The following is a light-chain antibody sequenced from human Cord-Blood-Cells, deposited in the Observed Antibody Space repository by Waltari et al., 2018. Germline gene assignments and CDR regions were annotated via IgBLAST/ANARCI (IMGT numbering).Light chain of an antibody. Sequence: QSALTQPASVSGSPGQSITISCTGTSSDVGGYNYVSLYQQHPSKAPNLMIYDVSKRPSGVSNRFSGSKSGNTASLTISGLQAEDEADYYCSSYTSSSTYVVFGGGTKLTVL. CDR1: SSDVGGYNY. CDR2: DVS. CDR3: SSYTSSSTYVV. J-gene: IGLJ2*01. V-gene: IGLV2-14*01.